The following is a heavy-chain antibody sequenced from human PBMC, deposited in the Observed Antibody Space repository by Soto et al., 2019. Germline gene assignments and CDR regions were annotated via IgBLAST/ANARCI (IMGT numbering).Heavy chain of an antibody. CDR2: ISYTGNTK. D-gene: IGHD6-19*01. J-gene: IGHJ4*02. Sequence: GGSLRLSCAASGFTFRTYAMHWVRQAPGKGLEWLSVISYTGNTKNYRDPVKGPFTISRDNSKNTLYLQLSSLRIEDPAVYYCARGGAYWSSRSCFPAFDYWGQGSLVTVSS. CDR1: GFTFRTYA. CDR3: ARGGAYWSSRSCFPAFDY. V-gene: IGHV3-30-3*01.